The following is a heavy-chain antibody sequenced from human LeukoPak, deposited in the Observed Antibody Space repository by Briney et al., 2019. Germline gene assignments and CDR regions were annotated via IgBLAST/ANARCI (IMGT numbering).Heavy chain of an antibody. CDR1: GFTFSSYA. CDR3: ARVGGSGYDGDAFDI. J-gene: IGHJ3*02. CDR2: ISGSGGST. D-gene: IGHD5-12*01. V-gene: IGHV3-23*01. Sequence: GGSLRLSCAASGFTFSSYAMSWVRQAPGKGLEWVSAISGSGGSTYYADSVKGRFTISRDNSKNTLYLQMNSLRAEDTAVYYCARVGGSGYDGDAFDIWGQGTMVTVSS.